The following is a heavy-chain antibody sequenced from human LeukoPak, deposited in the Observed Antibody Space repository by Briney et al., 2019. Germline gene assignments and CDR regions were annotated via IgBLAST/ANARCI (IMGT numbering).Heavy chain of an antibody. D-gene: IGHD3-3*01. CDR2: IFYSGST. CDR1: GGSISSYY. J-gene: IGHJ3*02. Sequence: SETLSLTCTVSGGSISSYYWSWIRQPPGKGLEWIGYIFYSGSTNYNPSLESRVTILVDTSKNKFSLRLSSVTAADTAVYYCAMYYAYPNHAFEIWGQGTLVTVSS. CDR3: AMYYAYPNHAFEI. V-gene: IGHV4-59*01.